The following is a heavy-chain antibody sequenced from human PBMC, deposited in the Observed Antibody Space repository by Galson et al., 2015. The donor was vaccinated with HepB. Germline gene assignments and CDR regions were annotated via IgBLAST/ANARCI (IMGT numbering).Heavy chain of an antibody. CDR2: ISAYNGNT. J-gene: IGHJ6*03. CDR3: ASTVVTPRGYYYYYYMDV. D-gene: IGHD4-23*01. V-gene: IGHV1-18*04. Sequence: SVKVSCKASGYTFTSYGISWVRQAPGQGLEWMGWISAYNGNTNYAQKLQGRVTMTTDTSTSTAYMELRSLRSDDTAVYYCASTVVTPRGYYYYYYMDVWGKGTTVTVSS. CDR1: GYTFTSYG.